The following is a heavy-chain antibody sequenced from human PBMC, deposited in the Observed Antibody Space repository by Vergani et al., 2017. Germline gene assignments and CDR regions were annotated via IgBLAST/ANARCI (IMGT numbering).Heavy chain of an antibody. CDR3: ARGFRGLTGYYFRYFDN. J-gene: IGHJ4*02. Sequence: QVQLQQWGAGLLKPSETLSLTCAVYGGSFSNYFWSWVRQPPGQGLEWIGEVNQRGTANYNPSLKSRVTISTDASKNHFSLKLSSVTAADTAVYYCARGFRGLTGYYFRYFDNWGQGALVAVSS. V-gene: IGHV4-34*01. CDR2: VNQRGTA. CDR1: GGSFSNYF. D-gene: IGHD3-22*01.